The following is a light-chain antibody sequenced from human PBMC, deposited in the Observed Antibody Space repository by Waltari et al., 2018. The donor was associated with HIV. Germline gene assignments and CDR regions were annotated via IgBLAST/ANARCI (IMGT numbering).Light chain of an antibody. CDR2: DDN. Sequence: SYVLTQPPSVSVDPGETARITCGGTNIGSKSVQGYQQKPGQAPVLVIYDDNDRPSGIPERFSGSSSGNTATLTISRVEAVDEADYYCQVWDTTTDQWVFGGGTELAVL. J-gene: IGLJ3*02. V-gene: IGLV3-21*04. CDR1: NIGSKS. CDR3: QVWDTTTDQWV.